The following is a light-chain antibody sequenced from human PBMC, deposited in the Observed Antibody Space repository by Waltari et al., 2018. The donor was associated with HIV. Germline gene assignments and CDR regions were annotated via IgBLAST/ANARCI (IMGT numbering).Light chain of an antibody. V-gene: IGKV3D-15*01. CDR3: QQYRT. Sequence: RATHTCRANQSVSSHIAGHPQKPRQAPRLLIDGATPRGTGIRARFSGSGSGTEFTLTISSLQSEDFAVYYCQQYRTFGGGTKVEIK. CDR2: GAT. J-gene: IGKJ4*01. CDR1: QSVSSH.